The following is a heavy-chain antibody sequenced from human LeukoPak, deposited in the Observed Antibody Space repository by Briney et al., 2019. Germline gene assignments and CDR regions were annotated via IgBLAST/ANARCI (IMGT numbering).Heavy chain of an antibody. CDR3: AKAPPYGSGMSGVLSCDY. CDR1: GFTFSSYA. Sequence: GGSLRLSCAASGFTFSSYAMSWVRQAPGKGLEWVSAISGSGGSTYYADSVKGRFTISRDNSKNTLYLQMNSLRAEDTAVYYCAKAPPYGSGMSGVLSCDYWDQGTLVTVSS. D-gene: IGHD3-10*01. V-gene: IGHV3-23*01. CDR2: ISGSGGST. J-gene: IGHJ4*02.